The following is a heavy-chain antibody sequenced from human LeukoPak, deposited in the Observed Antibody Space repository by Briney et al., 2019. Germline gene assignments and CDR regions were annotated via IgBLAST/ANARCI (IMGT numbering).Heavy chain of an antibody. D-gene: IGHD2-15*01. CDR3: SRPRDEGGLYWNFDL. CDR1: GYTSTDYY. J-gene: IGHJ2*01. V-gene: IGHV1-2*02. CDR2: INPNSGGT. Sequence: ASVKVSCKASGYTSTDYYIHWVRQAPGQGLEWVGWINPNSGGTNYAQKFQGRVTMTRDMSISTAYMELSRLRPDDTAVYYCSRPRDEGGLYWNFDLWGRGTLVTVSS.